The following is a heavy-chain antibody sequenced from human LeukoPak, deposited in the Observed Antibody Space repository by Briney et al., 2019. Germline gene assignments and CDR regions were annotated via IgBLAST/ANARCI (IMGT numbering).Heavy chain of an antibody. J-gene: IGHJ4*02. Sequence: SQTLSLTCTVSGGSVSSGDYYWSWIRQPPGKGLEWIGYIYYSGSTYYNPSLKSRVTISVDTSKSQFSLKLSSVTAADTAVYYCARSGYDYYFDYWGQGTLVTVSS. CDR1: GGSVSSGDYY. D-gene: IGHD5-12*01. CDR2: IYYSGST. CDR3: ARSGYDYYFDY. V-gene: IGHV4-30-4*01.